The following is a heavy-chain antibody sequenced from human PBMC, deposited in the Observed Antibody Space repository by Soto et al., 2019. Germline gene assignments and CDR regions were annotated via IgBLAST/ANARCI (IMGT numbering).Heavy chain of an antibody. CDR1: GYTFTSYD. CDR2: MNPNSGNT. Sequence: ASVKVSCKASGYTFTSYDINWVRQATGQGLEWMGWMNPNSGNTGYAQKFQGRVTMTRNTSISTAYMELSSLRSEDTAVYYCARADIVVVVAANAFDIWGQGTMVTVSS. D-gene: IGHD2-15*01. J-gene: IGHJ3*02. V-gene: IGHV1-8*01. CDR3: ARADIVVVVAANAFDI.